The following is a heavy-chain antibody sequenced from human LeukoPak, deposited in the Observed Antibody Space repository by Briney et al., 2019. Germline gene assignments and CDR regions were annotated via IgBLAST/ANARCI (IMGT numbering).Heavy chain of an antibody. D-gene: IGHD6-19*01. V-gene: IGHV3-74*01. CDR1: GFTFSTYW. J-gene: IGHJ4*02. Sequence: GGSLRLSCAASGFTFSTYWMHWVRQAPGKGLVWVSRMNSDGTTTNYADSVKGRFTISRDNAKNSLYLQMDSLRAEDTAVYYCARDFEAAGFDYWGQGTLVTVSS. CDR2: MNSDGTTT. CDR3: ARDFEAAGFDY.